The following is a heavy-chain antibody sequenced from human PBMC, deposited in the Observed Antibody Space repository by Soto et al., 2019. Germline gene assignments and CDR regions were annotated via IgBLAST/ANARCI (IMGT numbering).Heavy chain of an antibody. J-gene: IGHJ4*02. V-gene: IGHV3-33*01. Sequence: GGSLRLSCAASGFTFSSYGMHWVRQAPGKGLEWVAVIWYDGSNKYYADSVKGRFTISRDNSKNTLYLQMNSLRAEDTAVYYCATYPVLVRPYFDYWGQGTLVTVSS. D-gene: IGHD6-6*01. CDR2: IWYDGSNK. CDR1: GFTFSSYG. CDR3: ATYPVLVRPYFDY.